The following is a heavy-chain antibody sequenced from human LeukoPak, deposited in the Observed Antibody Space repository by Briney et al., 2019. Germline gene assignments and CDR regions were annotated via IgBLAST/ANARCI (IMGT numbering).Heavy chain of an antibody. V-gene: IGHV1-69*13. CDR2: IIPIFGTA. CDR3: ARGWLLDLGRFRGPFDY. Sequence: ASVKVSCKASGGTSSSYAISWVRPAPGQGLEWMGGIIPIFGTANYAQTFQGRVTITADESTSTAYMELSSLRSEDTAVYYCARGWLLDLGRFRGPFDYWGQGTLVTVSS. J-gene: IGHJ4*02. CDR1: GGTSSSYA. D-gene: IGHD2-2*03.